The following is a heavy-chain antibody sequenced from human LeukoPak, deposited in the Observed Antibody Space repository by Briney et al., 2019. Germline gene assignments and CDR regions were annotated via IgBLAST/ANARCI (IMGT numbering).Heavy chain of an antibody. J-gene: IGHJ4*02. D-gene: IGHD3-22*01. Sequence: GGSLRLSCAASGFTFSNYWMHWVRQAPGKGLVWLSRINTDGSTINYADSVKGRFTISRDNAKNTLYLQMNSVRAEDTAVYYCASVSSGYYFDYWGQGTLVTASS. CDR1: GFTFSNYW. CDR3: ASVSSGYYFDY. CDR2: INTDGSTI. V-gene: IGHV3-74*01.